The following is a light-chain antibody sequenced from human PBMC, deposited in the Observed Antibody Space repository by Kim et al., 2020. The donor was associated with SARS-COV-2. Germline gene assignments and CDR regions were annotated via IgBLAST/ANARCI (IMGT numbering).Light chain of an antibody. Sequence: AVGQTVRITCQGDSLRSDYATWYQQKPGQAPILVIYGKNNRPSGIPDRFSGSSSGNTASLTITGTQAGDEADYYCNSRDSNENVFFGGGTQLTVL. J-gene: IGLJ2*01. CDR1: SLRSDY. CDR3: NSRDSNENVF. CDR2: GKN. V-gene: IGLV3-19*01.